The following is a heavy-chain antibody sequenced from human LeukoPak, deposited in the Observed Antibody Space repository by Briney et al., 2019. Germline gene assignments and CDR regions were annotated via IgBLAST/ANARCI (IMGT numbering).Heavy chain of an antibody. CDR2: INPNTGVT. V-gene: IGHV1-2*02. CDR3: ARERWLVAGG. D-gene: IGHD6-19*01. CDR1: GYTFTDYY. J-gene: IGHJ4*02. Sequence: ASVTVSFKASGYTFTDYYMDWVRQAPGQGLEWMGWINPNTGVTSYAQNFQGRVTMTRDTSINTSYMELSRLTSDDTAVYYCARERWLVAGGWGQGTLVTVSS.